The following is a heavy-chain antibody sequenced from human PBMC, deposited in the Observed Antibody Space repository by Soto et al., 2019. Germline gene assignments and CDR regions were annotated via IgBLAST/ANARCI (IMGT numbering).Heavy chain of an antibody. CDR3: ARDSGYASGSSVNHYLDC. D-gene: IGHD3-10*01. V-gene: IGHV3-7*01. CDR2: IKTDASEN. J-gene: IGHJ4*03. CDR1: GCAGHEYR. Sequence: VRLLSADSGCAGHEYRMRWVPQAPKKSLEWLSTIKTDASENEYVASVKGRFTVSRDNAKNSLYLQMDSLRAEDTAVYYRARDSGYASGSSVNHYLDCWGRRTLSTVCS.